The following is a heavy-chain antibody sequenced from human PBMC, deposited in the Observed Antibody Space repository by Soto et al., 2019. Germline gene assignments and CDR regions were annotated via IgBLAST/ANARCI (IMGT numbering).Heavy chain of an antibody. CDR2: IYYSGST. J-gene: IGHJ6*02. Sequence: SATLSLTCTVSGGSVSSGSYYWSWIRQPPGKGLEWIGYIYYSGSTNYNPSLKSRVTISVDTSKNQFSLKLSSVTAADTAVYYCARRGVPAATRYGYYYYGMDVWGQGTTVT. V-gene: IGHV4-61*01. CDR3: ARRGVPAATRYGYYYYGMDV. CDR1: GGSVSSGSYY. D-gene: IGHD2-2*01.